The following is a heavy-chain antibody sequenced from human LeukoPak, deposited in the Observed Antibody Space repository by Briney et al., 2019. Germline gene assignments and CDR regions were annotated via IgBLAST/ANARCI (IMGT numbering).Heavy chain of an antibody. V-gene: IGHV6-1*01. Sequence: SQTLSLTCAISGDSVSNNRAPWNWIRQSPSRGLEWLGRTYYRSKWYNDYAVSVKSRITISPDTSKNQFSLQLNSVTPEDTAVYYCAREHWGLGAFDIWGHGTMVTVSS. CDR3: AREHWGLGAFDI. CDR1: GDSVSNNRAP. D-gene: IGHD3/OR15-3a*01. CDR2: TYYRSKWYN. J-gene: IGHJ3*02.